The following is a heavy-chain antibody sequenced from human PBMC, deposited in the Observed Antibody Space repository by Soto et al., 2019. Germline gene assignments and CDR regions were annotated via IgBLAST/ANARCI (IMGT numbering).Heavy chain of an antibody. D-gene: IGHD5-12*01. J-gene: IGHJ4*02. CDR3: AIVALGSGYLYN. Sequence: EVQLVESGGGLVQPGGSLRLSCAASGFTFSDHYMDWVRQAPGKGLEWVGRTRNKANSYTTEYAASVKARFIISTDDSKNSLYLQMNSLKTEDTAVYYCAIVALGSGYLYNWGQGTLVTVSS. CDR1: GFTFSDHY. CDR2: TRNKANSYTT. V-gene: IGHV3-72*01.